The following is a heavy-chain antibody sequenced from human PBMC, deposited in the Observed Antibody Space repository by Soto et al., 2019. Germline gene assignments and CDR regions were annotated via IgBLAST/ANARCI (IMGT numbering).Heavy chain of an antibody. V-gene: IGHV1-69*01. Sequence: QVQLVQSGAEVKKPGSSVKVSCKASGGTLSSYTFTWVRQAPGQGLEWMGGIIPVFGTPNYAENFQGRVKIIADESTSTAYMELSSLRSEDTAVDYWARGPRTGRGGMDVWGQGTTVTVSS. CDR2: IIPVFGTP. J-gene: IGHJ6*02. CDR3: ARGPRTGRGGMDV. CDR1: GGTLSSYT.